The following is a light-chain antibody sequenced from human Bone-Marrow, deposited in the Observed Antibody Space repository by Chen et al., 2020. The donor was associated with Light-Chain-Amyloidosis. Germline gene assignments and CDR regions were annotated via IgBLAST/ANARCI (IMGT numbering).Light chain of an antibody. V-gene: IGLV3-19*01. CDR3: NSRDSSGTYEVI. Sequence: SSELTQDPAVSVALGQTVRITCQGDSLRSSYASWYQQKPGQAPVFVIYDKNNRPSGITDRFSGSSSGNTASLTITGAQAEDEADYYCNSRDSSGTYEVIFGGGTKLTVL. CDR1: SLRSSY. CDR2: DKN. J-gene: IGLJ2*01.